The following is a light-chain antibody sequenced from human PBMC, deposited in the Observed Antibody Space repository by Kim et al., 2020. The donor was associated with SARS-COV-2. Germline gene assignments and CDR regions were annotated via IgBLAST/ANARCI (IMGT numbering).Light chain of an antibody. CDR1: STNIGGYDY. CDR3: CSYAGTYTWV. V-gene: IGLV2-11*01. Sequence: GQSITISCAGTSTNIGGYDYVSWYQQHPGKVPILMIYDVTRRPSGVPDRFSGSKSGSTASMTISWLQAEDEADYYCCSYAGTYTWVFGGGTQLTVL. J-gene: IGLJ3*02. CDR2: DVT.